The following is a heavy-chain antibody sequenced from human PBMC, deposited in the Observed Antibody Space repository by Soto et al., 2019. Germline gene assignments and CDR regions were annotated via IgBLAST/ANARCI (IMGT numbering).Heavy chain of an antibody. CDR2: IIPIFGTA. V-gene: IGHV1-69*13. CDR1: GGTFSSYA. CDR3: ASPRRGYSGYDFWFDP. Sequence: SVKVSCKAPGGTFSSYAISWVRQAPGQGLEWMGGIIPIFGTANYAQKFQGRVTITADESTSTAYMELSSLRSEDTAVYYCASPRRGYSGYDFWFDPWGQGTLVTVSS. D-gene: IGHD5-12*01. J-gene: IGHJ5*02.